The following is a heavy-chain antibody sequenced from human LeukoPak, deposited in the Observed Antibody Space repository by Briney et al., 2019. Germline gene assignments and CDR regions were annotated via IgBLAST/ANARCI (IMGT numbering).Heavy chain of an antibody. V-gene: IGHV4-59*01. D-gene: IGHD6-19*01. CDR1: GGSISSYY. CDR3: ARDRSGWYYFDY. CDR2: IYYSGST. J-gene: IGHJ4*02. Sequence: SETLSLTCTVSGGSISSYYWSWIRQPPGKGLEWTGYIYYSGSTNYNPSLKSRVTISVDTSKNQFSLKLSSVTAADTAVYYCARDRSGWYYFDYWGQGTLATVSS.